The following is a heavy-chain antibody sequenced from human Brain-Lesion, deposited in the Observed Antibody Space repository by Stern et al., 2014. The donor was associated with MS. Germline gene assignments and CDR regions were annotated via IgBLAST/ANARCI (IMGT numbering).Heavy chain of an antibody. Sequence: VQLVQSGGAVVQPRRSLRLSCAASGLTFSSHGMHWVRLAPGKGLEWVAVVSYDGGSKNYADSVKGRFTISRDNSKNTLYLQMNSLRAEDTAVYYCATDRGLVWFGGLLYWGQRTQVTVST. CDR1: GLTFSSHG. J-gene: IGHJ4*02. D-gene: IGHD3-10*01. CDR2: VSYDGGSK. V-gene: IGHV3-30*03. CDR3: ATDRGLVWFGGLLY.